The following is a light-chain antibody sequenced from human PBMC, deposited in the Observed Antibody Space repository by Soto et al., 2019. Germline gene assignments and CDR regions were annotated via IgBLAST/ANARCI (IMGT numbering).Light chain of an antibody. Sequence: EIVLTQSPAPLSLSPGERATLSFRASQSVSSYLAWYQQKPGQAPRLLIYDASNRATGIPARFSGSGSRTDFTLTISSLETEDFSVYYCQNRSSWPPRLTFGGGTKVEI. J-gene: IGKJ4*01. CDR3: QNRSSWPPRLT. CDR2: DAS. V-gene: IGKV3-11*01. CDR1: QSVSSY.